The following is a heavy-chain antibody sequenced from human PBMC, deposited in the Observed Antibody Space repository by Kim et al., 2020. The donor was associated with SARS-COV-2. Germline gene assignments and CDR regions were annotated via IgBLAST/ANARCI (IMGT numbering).Heavy chain of an antibody. Sequence: HYNPSLTSRVTISVDTSKTQFSLELSSVTAADTAVYYCARVGIAVAPDYWGQGTLVTVSS. J-gene: IGHJ4*02. V-gene: IGHV4-39*07. D-gene: IGHD6-19*01. CDR3: ARVGIAVAPDY.